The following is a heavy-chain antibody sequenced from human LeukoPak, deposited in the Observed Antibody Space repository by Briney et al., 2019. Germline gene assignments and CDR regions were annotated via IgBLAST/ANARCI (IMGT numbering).Heavy chain of an antibody. Sequence: HPGRSLRLSCAASGFTFSSYAMHWVRQAPGKGLEWVAVTSYDGSNKYYADSVKGRFTISRDNSKSTLYLQMNSLRAEDTAVYYCARDGLRYNWNDFDYWGQGTLVTVSS. CDR2: TSYDGSNK. CDR1: GFTFSSYA. CDR3: ARDGLRYNWNDFDY. J-gene: IGHJ4*02. D-gene: IGHD1-1*01. V-gene: IGHV3-30-3*01.